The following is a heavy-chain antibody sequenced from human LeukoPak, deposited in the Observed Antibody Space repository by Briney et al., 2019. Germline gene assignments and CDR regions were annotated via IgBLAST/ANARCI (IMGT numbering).Heavy chain of an antibody. CDR3: AKDFGGMDV. Sequence: GGSLRLSCEASGFTFSSYGMHWVRQAPGKGLEWVAVISYDGSNKYYADSVKGRFTISRDNSKNAVYLQMNSLRAEDTAVYYCAKDFGGMDVWGQGTTVTVSS. V-gene: IGHV3-30*18. CDR1: GFTFSSYG. CDR2: ISYDGSNK. D-gene: IGHD3-3*01. J-gene: IGHJ6*02.